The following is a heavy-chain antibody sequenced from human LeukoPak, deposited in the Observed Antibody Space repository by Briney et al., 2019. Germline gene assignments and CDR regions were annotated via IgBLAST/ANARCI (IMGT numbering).Heavy chain of an antibody. CDR3: ARVFTMVRGARGDI. D-gene: IGHD3-10*01. V-gene: IGHV4-31*03. Sequence: SETLSLTCTVYGGSISSGGYYWSCIRQHPGKGLEWIGYIYYSGSTYYNPSLKSRVTISVDASKNQFSLKLSSVTAADTAVYYCARVFTMVRGARGDIWGQGTMVTVSS. J-gene: IGHJ3*02. CDR1: GGSISSGGYY. CDR2: IYYSGST.